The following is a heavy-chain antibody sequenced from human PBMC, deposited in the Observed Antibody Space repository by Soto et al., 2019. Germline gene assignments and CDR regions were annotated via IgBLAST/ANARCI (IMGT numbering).Heavy chain of an antibody. V-gene: IGHV3-66*01. CDR1: GFTVSSNY. J-gene: IGHJ4*02. CDR2: IQSGGNT. CDR3: GTRCLSY. Sequence: GSLRLSCAASGFTVSSNYLSWVRQAPGKGLEWVSLIQSGGNTYYADSVKGRFIISRDNSKNTAYLQMITLTVEDTAVYYCGTRCLSYWGPGTLVTLSS. D-gene: IGHD2-2*01.